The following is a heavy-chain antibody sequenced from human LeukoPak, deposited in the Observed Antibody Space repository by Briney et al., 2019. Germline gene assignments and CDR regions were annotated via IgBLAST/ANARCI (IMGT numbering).Heavy chain of an antibody. CDR3: ARRTNSTFAI. CDR1: GDSVSSNSVA. D-gene: IGHD1-7*01. J-gene: IGHJ3*02. V-gene: IGHV6-1*01. Sequence: KISQTLSLTCAISGDSVSSNSVAGNWVRQSRSRGLEWLGRAYSRHRRGRDNAISVRSRINIDTDTSRYQFSLQLSSVTREETAVYYCARRTNSTFAIRGQGAIVTVSS. CDR2: AYSRHRRGR.